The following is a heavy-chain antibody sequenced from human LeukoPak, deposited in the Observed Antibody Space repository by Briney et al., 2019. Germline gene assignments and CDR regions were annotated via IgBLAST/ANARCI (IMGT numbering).Heavy chain of an antibody. D-gene: IGHD6-13*01. V-gene: IGHV3-64*01. J-gene: IGHJ4*02. CDR2: ISSNGDST. Sequence: PGGSLRLSCAASGFTFSSYAMHWVRQAPGKGLEYVSAISSNGDSTYYANSVKGRFTISRDNSKNTLYLQMGSLRAEDMAVYYCARQATRIAAAGTSIDYWGQGTLVTVSS. CDR3: ARQATRIAAAGTSIDY. CDR1: GFTFSSYA.